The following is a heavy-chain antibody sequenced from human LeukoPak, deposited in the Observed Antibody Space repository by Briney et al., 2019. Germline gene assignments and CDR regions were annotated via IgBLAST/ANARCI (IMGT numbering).Heavy chain of an antibody. CDR3: ARVLYSGYDSDY. CDR2: ISSSSSYI. D-gene: IGHD5-12*01. CDR1: GFTFSSYS. J-gene: IGHJ4*02. Sequence: GGSLRLSCAASGFTFSSYSMNWVRQAPGKGLEWVSSISSSSSYIYYADSVMGRFTISRDNAKNSLYLQMNSLRAEDTAVYYCARVLYSGYDSDYWGQGTLVTVSS. V-gene: IGHV3-21*01.